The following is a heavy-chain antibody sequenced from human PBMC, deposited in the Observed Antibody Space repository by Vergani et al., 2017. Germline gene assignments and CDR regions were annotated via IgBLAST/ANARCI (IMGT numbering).Heavy chain of an antibody. V-gene: IGHV4-34*01. J-gene: IGHJ4*02. CDR2: INHSGST. CDR3: AKDQFFTMLWQLLPHFDY. D-gene: IGHD6-6*01. CDR1: GGSFSGYY. Sequence: QVQLQQWGAGLLKPSETLSLTCAVYGGSFSGYYWSWIRQPPGKGLEWIGEINHSGSTNYNPSLKSRVTISVDTSKNQFSLKLSSVTAEDTAVYYCAKDQFFTMLWQLLPHFDYWGQGTLVTVSS.